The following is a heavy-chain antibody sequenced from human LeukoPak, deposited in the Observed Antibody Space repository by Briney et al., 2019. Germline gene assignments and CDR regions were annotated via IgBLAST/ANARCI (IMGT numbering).Heavy chain of an antibody. Sequence: GASVKVSCKASGYTFTGYYMHWVRQATGQGLEWMGWMNPNSGNTGYAQKFQGRVTMTRNTSISTAYMELSSLRSEDTAVYYCARVVDYGDYFDYWGQGTLVTVSS. D-gene: IGHD4-17*01. V-gene: IGHV1-8*02. CDR2: MNPNSGNT. CDR3: ARVVDYGDYFDY. CDR1: GYTFTGYY. J-gene: IGHJ4*02.